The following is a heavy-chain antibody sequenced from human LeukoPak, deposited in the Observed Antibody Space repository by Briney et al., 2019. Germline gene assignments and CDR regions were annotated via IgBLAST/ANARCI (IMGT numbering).Heavy chain of an antibody. CDR2: IYYSGST. CDR1: GDSMSSYY. Sequence: KPSETLSLTCTVSGDSMSSYYWSWIRQPPGKGLECIGYIYYSGSTNYNPSLKSRVTMSIDTSKNQFSLKLRFVTAADSAVYYCAGEHSGGYRFDYWGQGTLVTVSS. V-gene: IGHV4-59*01. CDR3: AGEHSGGYRFDY. J-gene: IGHJ4*02. D-gene: IGHD3-22*01.